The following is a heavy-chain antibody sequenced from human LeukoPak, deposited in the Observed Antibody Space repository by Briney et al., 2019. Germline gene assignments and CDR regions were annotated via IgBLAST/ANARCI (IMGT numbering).Heavy chain of an antibody. D-gene: IGHD3-22*01. CDR2: ISGSGGST. Sequence: GGSLRLSCAASGFTFSSYGMSWVRQAPGKGLEWVSAISGSGGSTYYADSVKGRFTISRDNSKNTLYLQMNSLRAEDTAVYYCAKAGWGPYYYDSSGYSPYYYYYMDVWGKGTTVTISS. CDR3: AKAGWGPYYYDSSGYSPYYYYYMDV. V-gene: IGHV3-23*01. J-gene: IGHJ6*03. CDR1: GFTFSSYG.